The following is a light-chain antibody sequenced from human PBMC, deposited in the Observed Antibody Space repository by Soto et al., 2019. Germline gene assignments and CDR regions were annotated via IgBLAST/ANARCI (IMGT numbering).Light chain of an antibody. CDR3: QQRSDWPLT. CDR2: DAS. V-gene: IGKV3-11*01. J-gene: IGKJ4*01. CDR1: QSVSSY. Sequence: EIGLTHSPATRSLSPRERATLSCRASQSVSSYLAWYQQKPGQAPRLLIYDASNRATGIPARFSGSGSGTDFTLTISSLEPEDFAVYYCQQRSDWPLTFGGGTKVDIK.